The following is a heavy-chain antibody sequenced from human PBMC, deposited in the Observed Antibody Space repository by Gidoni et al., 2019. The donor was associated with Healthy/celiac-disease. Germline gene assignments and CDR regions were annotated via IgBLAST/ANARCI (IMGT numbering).Heavy chain of an antibody. CDR2: IYTSGST. J-gene: IGHJ4*02. Sequence: QVQLQESGPGLVKPSQTLSLTCTVSGGSISSGSYYWSWIRQPAGKGLEWIGRIYTSGSTNYNPSLKSRVTISVDTSKNQFSLKLSSVTAADTAVYYCARIRDSSIDYWGQGTLVTVSS. CDR3: ARIRDSSIDY. CDR1: GGSISSGSYY. D-gene: IGHD3-22*01. V-gene: IGHV4-61*02.